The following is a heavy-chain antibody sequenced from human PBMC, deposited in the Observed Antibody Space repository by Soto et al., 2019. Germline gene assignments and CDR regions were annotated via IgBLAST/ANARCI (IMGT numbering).Heavy chain of an antibody. V-gene: IGHV3-33*01. CDR3: ARGGSTVDFWSGYGDYFDY. D-gene: IGHD3-3*01. Sequence: GGSLRLSCAASGFTFSSYGMHWVRQAPGKGLEWVAVIWYDGSNKYYADSVKGRFTISRDNSKNTLYLQMNSLRAEDTAVYYCARGGSTVDFWSGYGDYFDYWGQGTLVTVSS. CDR2: IWYDGSNK. CDR1: GFTFSSYG. J-gene: IGHJ4*02.